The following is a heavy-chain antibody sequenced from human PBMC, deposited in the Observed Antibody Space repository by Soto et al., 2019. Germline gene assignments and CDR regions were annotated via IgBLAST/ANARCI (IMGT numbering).Heavy chain of an antibody. D-gene: IGHD3-3*01. Sequence: SETLSLTCAVSGGCFSGYYWNWIRQPPGKGLEWIGDIDHSGYTNYNPSLKSRVTISVDTSKNQFSLRLTSVTAADTAVYYCARVRDWFDPWGQGTLVTVSS. CDR3: ARVRDWFDP. CDR1: GGCFSGYY. CDR2: IDHSGYT. V-gene: IGHV4-34*01. J-gene: IGHJ5*02.